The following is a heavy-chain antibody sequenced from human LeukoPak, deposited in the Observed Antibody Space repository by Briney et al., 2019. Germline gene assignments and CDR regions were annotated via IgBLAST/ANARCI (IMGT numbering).Heavy chain of an antibody. CDR1: GYTFTSYY. V-gene: IGHV1-46*01. J-gene: IGHJ4*02. D-gene: IGHD2-21*02. CDR3: ARGTYCGGDCYQFDY. Sequence: ASVKVSCKASGYTFTSYYMHWVRQAPGQGLEWMGIINPSGGDTRYAQKFQGRVTMTRDTSTSTVYMELSSLRSEATAVYYCARGTYCGGDCYQFDYWGQGTLVTVSS. CDR2: INPSGGDT.